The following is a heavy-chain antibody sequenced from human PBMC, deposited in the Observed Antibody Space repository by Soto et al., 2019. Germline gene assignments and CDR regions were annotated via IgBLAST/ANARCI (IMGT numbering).Heavy chain of an antibody. CDR2: IYYSGST. J-gene: IGHJ4*02. D-gene: IGHD2-2*01. CDR3: AAAPTYCSSTSCSPFDY. Sequence: SETLSLTCTVSGGSISSGGYYWSWIRQHPGKGLEWIGYIYYSGSTYYNPSLKSRVTISVDTSKNQFSLKLSSVTAADTAVYYCAAAPTYCSSTSCSPFDYWGQGTLVTVSS. CDR1: GGSISSGGYY. V-gene: IGHV4-31*03.